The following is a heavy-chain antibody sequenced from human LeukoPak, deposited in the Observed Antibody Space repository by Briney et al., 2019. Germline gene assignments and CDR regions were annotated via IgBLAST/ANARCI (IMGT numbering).Heavy chain of an antibody. CDR1: VYTFTSYG. Sequence: AAVRVSCKASVYTFTSYGISWVRQAPGQGLEWMGWIIAYNGNTNYAQTLQGRVTMTTDTSTSTDYMELRSLRSDETAVYYCARSGEYYDILTGYLPVDYWGQGTLVTVSS. CDR3: ARSGEYYDILTGYLPVDY. V-gene: IGHV1-18*04. D-gene: IGHD3-9*01. CDR2: IIAYNGNT. J-gene: IGHJ4*02.